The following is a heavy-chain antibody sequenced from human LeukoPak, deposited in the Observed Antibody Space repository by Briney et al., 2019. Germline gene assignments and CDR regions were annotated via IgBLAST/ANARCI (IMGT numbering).Heavy chain of an antibody. CDR1: GFTFSSYG. D-gene: IGHD3-22*01. V-gene: IGHV3-23*01. CDR3: ARARGYYYDSSGQAYYFDY. J-gene: IGHJ4*02. Sequence: GGSLRLSCAASGFTFSSYGMSWVRQAPGKGLEWVSAISGSGGSTYYADSVKGRFTISRDNSKNTLYLQMNSLRAEDTAVYYCARARGYYYDSSGQAYYFDYWGQGTLVTVSS. CDR2: ISGSGGST.